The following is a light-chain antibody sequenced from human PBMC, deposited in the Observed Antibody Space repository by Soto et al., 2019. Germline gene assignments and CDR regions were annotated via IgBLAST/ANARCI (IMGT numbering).Light chain of an antibody. CDR2: SNS. J-gene: IGLJ3*02. CDR3: QAYDSSLSGSV. Sequence: QSVLTQPPSVSGAPGQRVTMSCTGSSSNIGACYDVHWYQQLPGTAPKLLIYSNSNRPSGVPDRFSGSKSGTSASLAITGLQAEDEADYYCQAYDSSLSGSVFGGGTKLTVL. V-gene: IGLV1-40*01. CDR1: SSNIGACYD.